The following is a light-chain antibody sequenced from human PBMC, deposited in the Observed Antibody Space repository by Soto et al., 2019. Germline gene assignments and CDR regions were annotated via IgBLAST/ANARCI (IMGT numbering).Light chain of an antibody. Sequence: QPVLTQPPSVSGAPGQRVTISCTGNSSNIGAGYDVHWYQHVAGTAPKLLIYRNNQRPSGVPDRFSGSKSGTSASLAISGLQSEDEADYHCAAWDDSLNGLVFGGGTKLTVL. V-gene: IGLV1-40*01. CDR3: AAWDDSLNGLV. J-gene: IGLJ3*02. CDR1: SSNIGAGYD. CDR2: RNN.